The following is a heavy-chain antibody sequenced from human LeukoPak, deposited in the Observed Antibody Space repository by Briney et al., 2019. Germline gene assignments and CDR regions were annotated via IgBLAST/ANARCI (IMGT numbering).Heavy chain of an antibody. V-gene: IGHV3-66*01. CDR2: IYTGGTT. Sequence: ETLSLTCSVSGGSISSYYWSWVRQAPGKGLEWVSIIYTGGTTHYADSLKDRFTISRDDSINTLYLQMNSLRAEDTAVYYCARDSSSYYFDYWGQGTLVTVSS. D-gene: IGHD6-6*01. J-gene: IGHJ4*02. CDR3: ARDSSSYYFDY. CDR1: GGSISSYY.